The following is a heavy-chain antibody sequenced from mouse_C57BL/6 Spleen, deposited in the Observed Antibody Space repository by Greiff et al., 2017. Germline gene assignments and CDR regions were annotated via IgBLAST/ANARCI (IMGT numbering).Heavy chain of an antibody. V-gene: IGHV5-17*01. CDR3: AKNDWYFDV. CDR1: GFTFSDYG. J-gene: IGHJ1*03. Sequence: EVMLVESGGGLVKPGGSLKLSCAASGFTFSDYGMHWVRQAPEKGLAWVAYISSGSSTIYYADTVKGRFTISRDNAKNTLFLQRTSLRSEDTAMYYCAKNDWYFDVWGTGTTVTVSS. CDR2: ISSGSSTI.